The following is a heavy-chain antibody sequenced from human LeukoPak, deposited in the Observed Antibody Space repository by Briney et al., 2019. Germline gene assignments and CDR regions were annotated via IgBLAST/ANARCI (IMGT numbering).Heavy chain of an antibody. Sequence: GASVKVSCKVSGYTLTELSMHWVRQAPGKGLEWMGGFDPEDGETIYAQKFQGRVTMTEDTSTDTAYMELSSLRSEDTAVYYCATDLSGSYLFDYWGQGTLVIVSS. D-gene: IGHD1-26*01. CDR2: FDPEDGET. CDR3: ATDLSGSYLFDY. J-gene: IGHJ4*02. V-gene: IGHV1-24*01. CDR1: GYTLTELS.